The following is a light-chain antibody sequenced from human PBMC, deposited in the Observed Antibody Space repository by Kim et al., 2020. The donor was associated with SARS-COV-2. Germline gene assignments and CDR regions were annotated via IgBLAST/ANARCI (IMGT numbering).Light chain of an antibody. CDR1: SSDVGGYNY. Sequence: QSITISCTGTSSDVGGYNYVSWYQQHPGKAPKLMIYDVSNRPSGVSNRFSGSKSGNTASLPISGLQAEDEADYYCSSYTISSTLVVFGGGTQLTVL. CDR2: DVS. V-gene: IGLV2-14*03. J-gene: IGLJ2*01. CDR3: SSYTISSTLVV.